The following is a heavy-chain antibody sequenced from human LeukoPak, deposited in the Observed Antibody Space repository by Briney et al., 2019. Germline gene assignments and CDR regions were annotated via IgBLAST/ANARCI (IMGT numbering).Heavy chain of an antibody. J-gene: IGHJ5*02. CDR2: MNPNSGNT. D-gene: IGHD3-10*01. CDR3: ARAPMLLWFGELSKLDP. Sequence: ASVKVSCKASGYTFTSYDINWVRQATGQGLEWMGWMNPNSGNTGYAQKFQGRVTMTRNTSISTAYMEPSSLRSEDTAVYYCARAPMLLWFGELSKLDPWGQGTLVTVSS. V-gene: IGHV1-8*01. CDR1: GYTFTSYD.